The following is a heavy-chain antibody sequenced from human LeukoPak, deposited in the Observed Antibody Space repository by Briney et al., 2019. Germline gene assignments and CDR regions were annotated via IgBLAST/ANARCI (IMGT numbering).Heavy chain of an antibody. CDR2: IYHSGST. CDR3: ARKVGATFDY. Sequence: SETLSLTCTVSGGSISSGGYYWSWIRQPPGKGLEWIGYIYHSGSTYYNPSLKSRVTISVDRSKNQFSLKLSSVTAADTAAYYCARKVGATFDYWGQGTLVTVSS. V-gene: IGHV4-30-2*01. D-gene: IGHD1-26*01. J-gene: IGHJ4*02. CDR1: GGSISSGGYY.